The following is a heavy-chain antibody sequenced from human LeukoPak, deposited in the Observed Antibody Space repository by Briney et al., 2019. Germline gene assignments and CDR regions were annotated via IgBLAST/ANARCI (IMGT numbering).Heavy chain of an antibody. CDR2: FDVAETDT. J-gene: IGHJ4*02. D-gene: IGHD6-13*01. CDR1: GYTLSELS. CDR3: ATLKDSSSWYGFDY. V-gene: IGHV1-24*01. Sequence: ASVKVSCKVSGYTLSELSMHWVRQSPGKGLEWMGGFDVAETDTIYAQKFQGRVTMTEDTSTDTAYMELNSLSSEDTAVYYCATLKDSSSWYGFDYWGQGTLVTVSS.